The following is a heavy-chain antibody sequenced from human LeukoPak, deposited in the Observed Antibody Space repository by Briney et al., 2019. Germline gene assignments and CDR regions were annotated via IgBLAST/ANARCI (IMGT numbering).Heavy chain of an antibody. CDR2: ISYPRSYQ. J-gene: IGHJ4*02. CDR1: GFTVSSNY. CDR3: AREYSDNSGYYYGLDT. V-gene: IGHV3-30*14. D-gene: IGHD3-22*01. Sequence: PGGSLRLSCAASGFTVSSNYMSWVRQAPGKGLEWVALISYPRSYQYYIDSVKGRFTSSRDDSKNTFYLQMNSLRAEDTALYYCAREYSDNSGYYYGLDTWGQGTLVTVSS.